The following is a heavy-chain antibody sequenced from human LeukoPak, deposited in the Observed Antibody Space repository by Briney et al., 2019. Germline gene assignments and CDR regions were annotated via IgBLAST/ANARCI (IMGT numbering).Heavy chain of an antibody. D-gene: IGHD2-15*01. Sequence: ASVKVSCKASGYTFTSYDINWVRQATGQGLEWMGWMNPNSGNTGYAQKFQGRVTMTRNTSISTAYMELSSLRSEDTAVYYCARSTVAAPNRWVYWGQGTLVTVSS. CDR2: MNPNSGNT. V-gene: IGHV1-8*01. CDR3: ARSTVAAPNRWVY. J-gene: IGHJ4*02. CDR1: GYTFTSYD.